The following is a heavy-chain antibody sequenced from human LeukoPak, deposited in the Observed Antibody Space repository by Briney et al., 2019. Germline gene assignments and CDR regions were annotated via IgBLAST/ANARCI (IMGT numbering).Heavy chain of an antibody. CDR1: GFTVSSNY. J-gene: IGHJ4*02. D-gene: IGHD6-13*01. Sequence: GGSLRLSCAASGFTVSSNYMSWVRQAPGKGLEWVSVIYSGGSTYYADSVKGRLTISRDNSKNTLYLQMNSLRAEDTAVYYCARLGGYSSSWYAEWGQGTLVTVSS. V-gene: IGHV3-53*01. CDR2: IYSGGST. CDR3: ARLGGYSSSWYAE.